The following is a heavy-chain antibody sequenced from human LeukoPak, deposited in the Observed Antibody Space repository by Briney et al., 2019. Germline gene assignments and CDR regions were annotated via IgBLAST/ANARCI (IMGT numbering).Heavy chain of an antibody. J-gene: IGHJ3*02. D-gene: IGHD2-8*02. CDR3: ARAPIDYWYHRAFDI. V-gene: IGHV1-8*02. CDR1: GYTFTSYG. Sequence: ASVKVSCKASGYTFTSYGISWVRQATGQGLEWMGWMNPNSGNTGYAQKFQGRVTMTRNTSISTAYMELSSLRSEDTAVYYCARAPIDYWYHRAFDIWGQGTMVTVSS. CDR2: MNPNSGNT.